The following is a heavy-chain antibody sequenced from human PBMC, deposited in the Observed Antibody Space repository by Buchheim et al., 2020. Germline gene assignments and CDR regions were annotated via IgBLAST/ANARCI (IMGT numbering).Heavy chain of an antibody. V-gene: IGHV3-30*18. CDR1: GFTFSSYG. J-gene: IGHJ4*02. D-gene: IGHD1-26*01. Sequence: QVQLVESGGGVVQPGRSLRLSCAASGFTFSSYGMHWVRQAPGKGLEWVAVISYVGSNNYYADSVKGRFTISRANSMNTLYLKMNSLRAEDTAVYYCAKGERDSGSSFDYGGQGTL. CDR2: ISYVGSNN. CDR3: AKGERDSGSSFDY.